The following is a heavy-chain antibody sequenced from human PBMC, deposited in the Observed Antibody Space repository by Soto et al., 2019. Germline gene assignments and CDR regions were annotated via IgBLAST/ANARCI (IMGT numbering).Heavy chain of an antibody. D-gene: IGHD2-2*01. CDR2: INPETGGT. CDR1: GYTFTGYY. J-gene: IGHJ6*02. Sequence: ASVKVSCKASGYTFTGYYVHWVREAPGQGLEWMGWINPETGGTSYAQKFQGRVTLSRDTSINTAYLELSRLRFDDAAVYFCARERYQVISDGMDVWGQGPTVTLSS. CDR3: ARERYQVISDGMDV. V-gene: IGHV1-2*02.